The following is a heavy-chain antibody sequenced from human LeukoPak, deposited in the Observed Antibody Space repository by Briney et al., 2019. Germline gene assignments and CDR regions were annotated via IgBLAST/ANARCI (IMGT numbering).Heavy chain of an antibody. CDR1: GFPFSSYA. D-gene: IGHD6-6*01. J-gene: IGHJ4*02. Sequence: PGGSLRLSCTASGFPFSSYAMHWVRQAPGKGLEWVAVISYDGKNKYYADSVKGRFTISRDNSKNTLYLQMNSLRAEDTAVYYCARGTSRLVFYYFDYWGQGTLVTVSS. V-gene: IGHV3-30*04. CDR2: ISYDGKNK. CDR3: ARGTSRLVFYYFDY.